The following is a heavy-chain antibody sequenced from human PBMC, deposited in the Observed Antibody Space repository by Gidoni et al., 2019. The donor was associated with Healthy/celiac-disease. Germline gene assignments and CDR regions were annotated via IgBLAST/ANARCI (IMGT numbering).Heavy chain of an antibody. V-gene: IGHV4-38-2*02. CDR2: IYHSGST. CDR3: ARVEGGFGPIYYYYYGMDV. Sequence: QVQLQESGPGLVKPSETLSLTCTVSGYSISSGYYWGWIRQPPGKGLEWIGSIYHSGSTYYNPSLKSRVTISVDTSKNQFSLKLSSVTAADTAVYYCARVEGGFGPIYYYYYGMDVWGQGTTVTVSS. CDR1: GYSISSGYY. D-gene: IGHD1-26*01. J-gene: IGHJ6*02.